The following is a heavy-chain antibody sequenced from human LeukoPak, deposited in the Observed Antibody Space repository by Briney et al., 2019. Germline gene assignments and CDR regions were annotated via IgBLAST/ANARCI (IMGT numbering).Heavy chain of an antibody. CDR1: GYSFSTYD. Sequence: GASVTVSCKASGYSFSTYDINWVRQAPGQGLEWMGWMNPKSGNTGYAQNFQGRVTMTRNTSISTAYMELSGLRSDDTAVYYCARGREWLVAFDSWGQGALVTVSS. J-gene: IGHJ4*02. D-gene: IGHD6-19*01. V-gene: IGHV1-8*01. CDR3: ARGREWLVAFDS. CDR2: MNPKSGNT.